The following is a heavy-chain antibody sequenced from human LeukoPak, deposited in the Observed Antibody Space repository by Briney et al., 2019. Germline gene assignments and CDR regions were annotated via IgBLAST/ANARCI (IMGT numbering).Heavy chain of an antibody. J-gene: IGHJ4*02. V-gene: IGHV3-48*01. D-gene: IGHD3-9*01. CDR2: IGKTSSTT. Sequence: GGSLRLSCAATGFTFSSSGMSWVRQAPGKGLEWVSYIGKTSSTTYYADSVRGRFTISRDHAKNSLYLQMNTLRAEDTAVYYCARVSVTGSYFDYWGQGTLVTVSS. CDR1: GFTFSSSG. CDR3: ARVSVTGSYFDY.